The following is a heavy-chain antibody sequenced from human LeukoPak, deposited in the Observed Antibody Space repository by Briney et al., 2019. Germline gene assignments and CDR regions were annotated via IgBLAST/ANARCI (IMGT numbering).Heavy chain of an antibody. CDR2: IRSKADSYAT. J-gene: IGHJ5*02. D-gene: IGHD2-2*01. V-gene: IGHV3-73*01. Sequence: GGSLKLSCAASGFTFSGSAMHWVRQASGKGLEWVGRIRSKADSYATAYAASVKGRFTISRDDSKNTAYLLMNSLKTEDTAVYYCTKGYCSGSSCYPQFDPWGQGTLVTVSS. CDR1: GFTFSGSA. CDR3: TKGYCSGSSCYPQFDP.